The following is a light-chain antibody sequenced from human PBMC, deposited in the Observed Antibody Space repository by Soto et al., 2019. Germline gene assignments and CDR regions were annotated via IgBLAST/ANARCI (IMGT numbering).Light chain of an antibody. CDR3: QHYDHLRPFP. V-gene: IGKV1-33*01. J-gene: IGKJ3*01. CDR2: GAS. CDR1: QDIRKY. Sequence: DIQMTQSPSSLSASVGDRVTITCQASQDIRKYLNWYQQKPGRAPKLLIYGASNLETGVPSRFSRSGYGAEFTFPIRSLETGAIGTYFRQHYDHLRPFPFGPGTQVPMK.